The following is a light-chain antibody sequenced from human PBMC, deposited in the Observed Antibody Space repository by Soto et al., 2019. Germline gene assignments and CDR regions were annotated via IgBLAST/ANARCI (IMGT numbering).Light chain of an antibody. CDR3: QRFYGTPPT. Sequence: DIVMTQSPDSLAVSLGERATINCKSSQSIFYSSSNINYLAWYQQKPGQPPKLLIYWASTRESGVPDRFSGSGSGTDFTLTISSLQAEDVAVYYCQRFYGTPPTFGGGTKVEIK. CDR1: QSIFYSSSNINY. J-gene: IGKJ4*01. CDR2: WAS. V-gene: IGKV4-1*01.